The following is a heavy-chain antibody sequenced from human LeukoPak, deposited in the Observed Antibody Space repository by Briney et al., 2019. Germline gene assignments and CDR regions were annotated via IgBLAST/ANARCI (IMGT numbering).Heavy chain of an antibody. CDR1: GFTFSNAW. V-gene: IGHV3-11*06. J-gene: IGHJ4*02. Sequence: GGSLRLSCAASGFTFSNAWMSWVRQAPGKGLEWVSYINDDSSDIHYAGSVRGRFTISRDDARKTLYLQLSSLGVEDTAVYYCARDTFQPGLIDSWGQGTLVTVSS. CDR2: INDDSSDI. D-gene: IGHD2-2*01. CDR3: ARDTFQPGLIDS.